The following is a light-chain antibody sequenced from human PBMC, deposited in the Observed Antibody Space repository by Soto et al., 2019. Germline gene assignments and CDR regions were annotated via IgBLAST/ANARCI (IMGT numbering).Light chain of an antibody. V-gene: IGKV1-5*01. CDR3: HQYNTLWK. CDR2: DAS. Sequence: DIQMNQYPATPSSSVRERFTITFRASQSISRWLAWYQQKPGKASKVLIYDASSLEGGVPARFSGSGSGTEFSLTISSLQPEYFATYYCHQYNTLWKFGQGTKVDIK. J-gene: IGKJ1*01. CDR1: QSISRW.